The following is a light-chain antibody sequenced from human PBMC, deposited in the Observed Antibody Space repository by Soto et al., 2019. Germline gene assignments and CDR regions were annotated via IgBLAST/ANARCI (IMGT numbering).Light chain of an antibody. CDR2: AAS. CDR1: RDISNY. Sequence: DIQMTQSPSSLSASVGDRVTITCRASRDISNYLNWYQQKPGKAPKLLIYAASSLQSGVPSRFSGSGSGTDFTLTISSLQPEDFATYYCQQSYSTPWTFGQGTKVDIK. J-gene: IGKJ1*01. CDR3: QQSYSTPWT. V-gene: IGKV1-39*01.